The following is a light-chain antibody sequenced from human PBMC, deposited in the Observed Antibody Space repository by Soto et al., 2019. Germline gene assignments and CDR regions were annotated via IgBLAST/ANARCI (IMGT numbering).Light chain of an antibody. CDR2: DAS. V-gene: IGKV1-5*01. J-gene: IGKJ1*01. Sequence: DIQMTQSPSTLSASVGDRVTITCRASQSLSTRLAWYQQKPGKAPKLLIYDASTLESGVPSRLSGSGSGTEFTLTITSLQPDDFATYLCQYYSTVWTFGQGTKVDIK. CDR3: QYYSTVWT. CDR1: QSLSTR.